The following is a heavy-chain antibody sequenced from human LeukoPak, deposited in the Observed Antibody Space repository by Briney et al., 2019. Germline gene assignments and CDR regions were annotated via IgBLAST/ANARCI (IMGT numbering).Heavy chain of an antibody. Sequence: SETLSLTCTISGGSVSDYYWSWIRQSPGKALEWIGYIYHTGSTSYSPSLKSRVTISADTSQNQFSLKLSSVTAADTAVYYCASRKLGNDYWGQGTLVTVSS. CDR2: IYHTGST. D-gene: IGHD7-27*01. J-gene: IGHJ4*02. V-gene: IGHV4-59*02. CDR1: GGSVSDYY. CDR3: ASRKLGNDY.